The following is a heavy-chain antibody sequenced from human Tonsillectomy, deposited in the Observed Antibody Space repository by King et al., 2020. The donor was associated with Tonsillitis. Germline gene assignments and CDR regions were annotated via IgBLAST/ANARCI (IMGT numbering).Heavy chain of an antibody. J-gene: IGHJ4*02. CDR1: GFTFSNTW. V-gene: IGHV3-15*01. D-gene: IGHD1-14*01. CDR3: ATRGPDFRGFY. Sequence: VQLVESGGGLVKPGGSLRLSCAASGFTFSNTWMSWVRQAPGKGLEWVGLIKSKTDGGTTDYAAPVKGRFIISRDDSKNTLYLQLNSLKTEDTAVYYCATRGPDFRGFYWGQGTLVTVSS. CDR2: IKSKTDGGTT.